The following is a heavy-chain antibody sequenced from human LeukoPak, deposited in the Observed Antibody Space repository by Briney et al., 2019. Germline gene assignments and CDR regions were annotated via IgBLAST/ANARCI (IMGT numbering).Heavy chain of an antibody. Sequence: EASVKVSCKASGYTFTSHDINRVRQATGQGLEWMGWMNPNSGATGYAQKFRGRITMTRDTSLTTAYMELSSLRSEDTALYYCARGPAYSEYGVLGYSHYSMDVWGKGTTVTVS. J-gene: IGHJ6*03. CDR1: GYTFTSHD. V-gene: IGHV1-8*01. CDR2: MNPNSGAT. CDR3: ARGPAYSEYGVLGYSHYSMDV. D-gene: IGHD4-17*01.